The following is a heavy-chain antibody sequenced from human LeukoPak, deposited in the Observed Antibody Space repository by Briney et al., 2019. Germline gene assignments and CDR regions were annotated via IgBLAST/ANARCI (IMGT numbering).Heavy chain of an antibody. D-gene: IGHD3-9*01. V-gene: IGHV1-18*01. Sequence: ASVKVSCKASGYTFTSYGISWVRQAPGQGLERMGWISAYNGNTNYAQKLQGRVTMTTDTSTSTAYMELRSLRSDDTAVYYCARHALTGYYNVISYYYYMDVWGKGTTVTVSS. CDR3: ARHALTGYYNVISYYYYMDV. J-gene: IGHJ6*03. CDR2: ISAYNGNT. CDR1: GYTFTSYG.